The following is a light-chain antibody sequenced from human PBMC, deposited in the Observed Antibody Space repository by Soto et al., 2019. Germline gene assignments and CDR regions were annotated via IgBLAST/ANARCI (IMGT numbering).Light chain of an antibody. Sequence: QSVLTQPPSVSGAPGQRVTISCTGSSSNIGRAYDVHWYQQLPGTAPKLLIYGDTNRPSGVPDRFSGSKSGTSASLAITGLQAEDEADYYCQSYDSSLSAPVFGTGTKLTVL. J-gene: IGLJ1*01. CDR3: QSYDSSLSAPV. CDR2: GDT. CDR1: SSNIGRAYD. V-gene: IGLV1-40*01.